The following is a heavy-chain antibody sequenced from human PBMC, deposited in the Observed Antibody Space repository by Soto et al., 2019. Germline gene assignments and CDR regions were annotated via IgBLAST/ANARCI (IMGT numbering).Heavy chain of an antibody. CDR1: GFTFSSYG. V-gene: IGHV3-33*01. D-gene: IGHD2-2*01. J-gene: IGHJ3*02. CDR2: IWYDGSNK. CDR3: ARGRGQYCSSTSCQTYSNDAFDI. Sequence: GGSLRLSCAASGFTFSSYGMHWVRQAPGKGLEWVAVIWYDGSNKYYADSVKGRFTISRDNSKNTLYLQMNSLRAEDTAVYYCARGRGQYCSSTSCQTYSNDAFDIWGQGTMVLVSS.